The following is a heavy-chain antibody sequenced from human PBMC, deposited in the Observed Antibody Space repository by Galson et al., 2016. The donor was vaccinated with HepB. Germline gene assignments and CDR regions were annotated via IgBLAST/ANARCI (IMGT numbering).Heavy chain of an antibody. CDR3: ARDDSGGWYGFHYGMDV. J-gene: IGHJ6*02. D-gene: IGHD6-19*01. Sequence: ETLSLTCTVSGASISGYYLSWIRQPPGKGLEWIGYIYYSGRTNNNPSLKSRVTISVDTSKNQFSLKLSSVTAADTAVYYCARDDSGGWYGFHYGMDVWGQGTTVTVSS. CDR2: IYYSGRT. V-gene: IGHV4-59*01. CDR1: GASISGYY.